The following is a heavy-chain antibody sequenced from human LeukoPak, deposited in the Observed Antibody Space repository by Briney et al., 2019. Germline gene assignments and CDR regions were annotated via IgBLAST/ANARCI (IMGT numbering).Heavy chain of an antibody. CDR2: MNPNSGST. Sequence: ASVKVSCKASGYTFTSYDINWVRQAAGQGLERMGWMNPNSGSTGYAQKFQGRVTITRNTSISTAYMELSGLRSEDTAVYYCARGRSTGYLYYFEYWGQGTLVTVSS. CDR1: GYTFTSYD. D-gene: IGHD5-12*01. J-gene: IGHJ4*02. V-gene: IGHV1-8*03. CDR3: ARGRSTGYLYYFEY.